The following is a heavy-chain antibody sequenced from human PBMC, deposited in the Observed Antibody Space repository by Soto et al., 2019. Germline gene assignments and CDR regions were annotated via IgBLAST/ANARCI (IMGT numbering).Heavy chain of an antibody. CDR3: ARDLGGLPDY. CDR2: INAGNGNT. V-gene: IGHV1-3*01. Sequence: QVQLVQSGAEVKKPGASVKVSCKASGYTFSSYAMHWVRQAPGQRLEWMGWINAGNGNTKYSQKLQGRVTITTETTARTADMELSSLRSEDTAVYYCARDLGGLPDYWGQGTLVTVSS. CDR1: GYTFSSYA. J-gene: IGHJ4*02.